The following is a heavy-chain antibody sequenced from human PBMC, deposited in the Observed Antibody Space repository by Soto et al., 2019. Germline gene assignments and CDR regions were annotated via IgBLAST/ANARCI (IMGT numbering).Heavy chain of an antibody. CDR2: ISSSSSYT. V-gene: IGHV3-11*06. Sequence: GGSLRLSCAASGFTFSDYYMSWIRQAPGKGLEWVSYISSSSSYTNYADSVKGRFTISRDNAKNSLYLQMNSLRAEDTAVYYCARGDDSSGYYSWGQGTLVTVSS. CDR1: GFTFSDYY. J-gene: IGHJ4*02. CDR3: ARGDDSSGYYS. D-gene: IGHD3-22*01.